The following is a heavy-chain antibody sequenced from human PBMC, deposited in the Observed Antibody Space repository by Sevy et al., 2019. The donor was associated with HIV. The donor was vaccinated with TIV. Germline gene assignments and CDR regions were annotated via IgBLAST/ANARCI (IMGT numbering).Heavy chain of an antibody. D-gene: IGHD2-15*01. Sequence: ASVKVSCKASGYTFTSYAMHWVRQAPGQRLEWMGWINAGNGNTKYSQRFQGRVTITRDTSASTAYMELSSLRSEDTAVYYCARRRVDNWFDPWGQGTLVTVSS. CDR1: GYTFTSYA. V-gene: IGHV1-3*01. J-gene: IGHJ5*02. CDR3: ARRRVDNWFDP. CDR2: INAGNGNT.